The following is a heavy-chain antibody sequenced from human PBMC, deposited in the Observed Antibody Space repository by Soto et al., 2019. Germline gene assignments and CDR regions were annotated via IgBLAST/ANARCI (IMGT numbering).Heavy chain of an antibody. D-gene: IGHD5-12*01. CDR3: ARAISGYVT. CDR1: GITYTTYA. Sequence: QVQLVQSGAEVKKPGASVKVSCKASGITYTTYAIHWVRQAPGQGLEWMGWINTGNGNTRYSQRFQGRVTLTTDTSASTAYMDLSRLTSEDTAVYYCARAISGYVTWGQGTLITVSS. J-gene: IGHJ5*02. V-gene: IGHV1-3*04. CDR2: INTGNGNT.